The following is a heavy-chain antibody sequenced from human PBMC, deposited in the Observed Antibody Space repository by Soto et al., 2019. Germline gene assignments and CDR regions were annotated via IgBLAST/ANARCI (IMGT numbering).Heavy chain of an antibody. CDR2: INPRGGAT. V-gene: IGHV1-46*01. CDR1: GYTFTNYY. CDR3: AKEIVVTGFADYFHN. J-gene: IGHJ1*01. Sequence: QVQLVQSGAEVKKPGASVNISCKASGYTFTNYYMHWVRQAPGQGLEWMGMINPRGGATSYAQNFQGRVAMTRDTSTSTVYMELSSLRSDDTAVYYCAKEIVVTGFADYFHNWGQGTLVTGSS. D-gene: IGHD3-22*01.